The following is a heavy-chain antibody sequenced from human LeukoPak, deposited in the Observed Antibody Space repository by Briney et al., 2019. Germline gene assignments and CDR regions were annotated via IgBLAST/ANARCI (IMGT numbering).Heavy chain of an antibody. D-gene: IGHD3-22*01. CDR2: LHHRGVT. V-gene: IGHV4-38-2*02. CDR1: GLSFSTVYY. J-gene: IGHJ4*02. CDR3: AIDRSGYYSIDY. Sequence: PSETLSLTCTVSGLSFSTVYYWAWIRQPPGMGLEYVGILHHRGVTYYKPSLKDRLTMSIDTSKSQFSLKLSSVSAADTALYYCAIDRSGYYSIDYWGQGILAAVSS.